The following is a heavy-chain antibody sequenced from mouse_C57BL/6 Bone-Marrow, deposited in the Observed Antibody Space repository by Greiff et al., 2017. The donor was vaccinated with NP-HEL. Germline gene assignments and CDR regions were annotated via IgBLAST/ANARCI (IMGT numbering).Heavy chain of an antibody. CDR2: IRSKSNNYAT. Sequence: EVQLVESGGGLVQPKGSLKLSCAASGFSFNTYAMNWVRQAPGKGLEWVARIRSKSNNYATYYADSVKDRFTISRDDSESMLYLQMNNLKPEDTAMYYCVRPHYGGAWFAYWGQGTLVTVSA. D-gene: IGHD1-2*01. J-gene: IGHJ3*01. CDR1: GFSFNTYA. V-gene: IGHV10-1*01. CDR3: VRPHYGGAWFAY.